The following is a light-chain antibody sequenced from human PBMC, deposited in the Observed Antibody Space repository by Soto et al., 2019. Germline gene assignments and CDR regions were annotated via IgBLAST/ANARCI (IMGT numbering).Light chain of an antibody. J-gene: IGKJ1*01. Sequence: DIVMTQSPDSLAVPLGERATIHCKSSQSLLYSSNYRNYLAWFQQKPGQPPKLLIYWASYRDSGVPDRFSGSGSGTDFTLTISGLQPEDVAIYYCQEYYSISLTFGQGTKVEVK. V-gene: IGKV4-1*01. CDR1: QSLLYSSNYRNY. CDR2: WAS. CDR3: QEYYSISLT.